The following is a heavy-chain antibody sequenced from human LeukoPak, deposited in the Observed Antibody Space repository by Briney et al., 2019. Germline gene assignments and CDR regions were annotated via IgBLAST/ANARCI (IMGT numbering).Heavy chain of an antibody. Sequence: GGSLRLSCTASGFSFSSYEMHWVRQAPGKGLEGVSYISSSGTSTRYYADSVKARLTVSRDNAKTSLDLQMNSLRVEDTAVYYCARVRKGLLGMDVWGQGTTVTVSS. CDR2: ISSSGTSTR. D-gene: IGHD3-10*01. J-gene: IGHJ6*02. CDR3: ARVRKGLLGMDV. CDR1: GFSFSSYE. V-gene: IGHV3-48*03.